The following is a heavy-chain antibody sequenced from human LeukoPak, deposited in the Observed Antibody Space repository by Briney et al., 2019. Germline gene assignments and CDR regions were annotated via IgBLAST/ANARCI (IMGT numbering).Heavy chain of an antibody. CDR1: GYTFTSYD. J-gene: IGHJ4*02. Sequence: ASVKVSCKASGYTFTSYDINWVRQATGQGLEWMGWMNPNSGNTGYAQKFQGRVTITRNTSISTAYMELSSLRSEDTAVYYCARDRWELPGGADYWGQGTLVTVSS. D-gene: IGHD1-26*01. CDR3: ARDRWELPGGADY. CDR2: MNPNSGNT. V-gene: IGHV1-8*03.